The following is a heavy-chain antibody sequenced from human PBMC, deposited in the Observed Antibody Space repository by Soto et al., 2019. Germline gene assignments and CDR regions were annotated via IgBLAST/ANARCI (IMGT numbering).Heavy chain of an antibody. Sequence: EVQLLESGGGLVQPGGSLRLSCAASGFTFSSYAMSWVRQAPGKGLEWVSGISGSGGSTYYADSVKGRFTISRDNSKNPLYLQMHSLRAEDTAVYYCEKDIWRLSRHSGYFDLWGRGTLVTVSS. CDR2: ISGSGGST. J-gene: IGHJ2*01. CDR1: GFTFSSYA. V-gene: IGHV3-23*01. D-gene: IGHD3-16*01. CDR3: EKDIWRLSRHSGYFDL.